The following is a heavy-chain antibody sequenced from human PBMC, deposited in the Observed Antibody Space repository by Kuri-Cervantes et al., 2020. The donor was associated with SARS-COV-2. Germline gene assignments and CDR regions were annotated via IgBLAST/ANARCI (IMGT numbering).Heavy chain of an antibody. Sequence: GGSKRLSCAASGFTFSTYWMHWVRQAPGKGLVWVSRINSEGSSTSYADSVKGRFTIYRDNAKNTLYLQMNSLRAEDTAVYYCAKDLMIGYSSGWYSSYYYYGMEVWGQGTTVTVSS. V-gene: IGHV3-74*01. CDR1: GFTFSTYW. CDR3: AKDLMIGYSSGWYSSYYYYGMEV. CDR2: INSEGSST. J-gene: IGHJ6*02. D-gene: IGHD6-19*01.